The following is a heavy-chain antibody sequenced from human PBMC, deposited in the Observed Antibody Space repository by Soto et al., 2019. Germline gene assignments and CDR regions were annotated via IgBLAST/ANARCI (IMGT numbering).Heavy chain of an antibody. CDR2: ISSSGSTI. J-gene: IGHJ4*02. D-gene: IGHD3-9*01. V-gene: IGHV3-48*03. CDR1: GFTFSSYE. CDR3: ARDPHYDILTSPGGY. Sequence: GSLRLSCAASGFTFSSYEMNWVRQAPGKGLEWVSYISSSGSTIYYADSVKGRFTISRDNAKNSLYLQMNSLRAEDTAVYYCARDPHYDILTSPGGYWGQGTLVTVSS.